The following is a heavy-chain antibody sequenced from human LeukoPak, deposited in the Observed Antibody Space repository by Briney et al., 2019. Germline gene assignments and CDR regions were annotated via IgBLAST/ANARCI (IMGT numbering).Heavy chain of an antibody. J-gene: IGHJ6*03. D-gene: IGHD1-26*01. CDR3: VKSWGSTRPYYNYMAV. Sequence: PGGSLRLSCAASGFTFSSYSMNWVRQAPGKGLEWVSSISSSSYIYYADSVKGRFTISRDNSKNTLSLQMNSLRAEDTAVYYCVKSWGSTRPYYNYMAVWGKGNSVTVSS. V-gene: IGHV3-21*04. CDR2: ISSSSYI. CDR1: GFTFSSYS.